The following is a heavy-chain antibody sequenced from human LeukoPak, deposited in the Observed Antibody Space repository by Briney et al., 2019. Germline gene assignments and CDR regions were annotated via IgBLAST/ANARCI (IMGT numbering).Heavy chain of an antibody. CDR2: IYYSGST. CDR3: ASMVYDFWSGYHRVYYFDY. V-gene: IGHV4-39*01. J-gene: IGHJ4*02. D-gene: IGHD3-3*01. CDR1: GGSVSSSSYY. Sequence: PSETLSLTCTVSGGSVSSSSYYWGWIRQPPGKGLEWIGSIYYSGSTYYNPSLKSRVTISVDTSKNQFSLKLSSVTAADTAVYYCASMVYDFWSGYHRVYYFDYWGQGTLVTVSS.